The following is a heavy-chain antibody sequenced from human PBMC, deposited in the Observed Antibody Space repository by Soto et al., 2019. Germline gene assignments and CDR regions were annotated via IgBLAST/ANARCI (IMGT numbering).Heavy chain of an antibody. J-gene: IGHJ4*02. D-gene: IGHD2-15*01. CDR3: AKSHCGTGSCYRMSYFDF. CDR1: GFTFSSYA. V-gene: IGHV3-23*01. Sequence: GGSLRLSCAASGFTFSSYAMSWVRQAPGKGLEWVSGISGGGGGTYYADSVKGRFTISRDNSKNTLSLQINSLRAEDTAVYYCAKSHCGTGSCYRMSYFDFWGQGTLVTVSS. CDR2: ISGGGGGT.